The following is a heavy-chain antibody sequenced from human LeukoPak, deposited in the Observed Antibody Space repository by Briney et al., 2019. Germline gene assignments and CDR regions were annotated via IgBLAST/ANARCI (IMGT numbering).Heavy chain of an antibody. Sequence: PSETLSLTCTVSGGSISSSSYYWGWIRQPPGKGLEWIGSIYYSGSTYYNPSLKSRVTISVDTSKNQFSLKLSSVTAADTAVYCCARDSGSYDYWGQGTLVTVSS. CDR1: GGSISSSSYY. V-gene: IGHV4-39*07. CDR2: IYYSGST. D-gene: IGHD1-26*01. J-gene: IGHJ4*02. CDR3: ARDSGSYDY.